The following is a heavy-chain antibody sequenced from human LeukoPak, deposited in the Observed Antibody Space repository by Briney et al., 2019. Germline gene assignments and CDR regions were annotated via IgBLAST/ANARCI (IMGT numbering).Heavy chain of an antibody. CDR2: IYYSGST. CDR1: GGSISSGDYY. V-gene: IGHV4-30-4*08. J-gene: IGHJ4*02. Sequence: SETLSLTCTVSGGSISSGDYYWSWIRQPPGKGLEWIGYIYYSGSTYYNPSLKSRVTISVDTSKNRFSLKLSSVTAADTAVYYFAREAINWNYRDYWGQGTLVTVSS. CDR3: AREAINWNYRDY. D-gene: IGHD1-1*01.